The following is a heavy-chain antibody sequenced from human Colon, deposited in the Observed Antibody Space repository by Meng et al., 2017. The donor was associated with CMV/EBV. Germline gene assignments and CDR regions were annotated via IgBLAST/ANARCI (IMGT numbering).Heavy chain of an antibody. CDR3: TRGLRGPDY. D-gene: IGHD3-10*01. V-gene: IGHV3-30*04. CDR2: ISYDASNK. CDR1: GFTLNSYG. J-gene: IGHJ4*02. Sequence: GGSLRLSCAASGFTLNSYGFHWVRQAPGQGLEWVTFISYDASNKYYADSVKGRFTISRDNSENTLFLEMNSLRAEDTAVYYCTRGLRGPDYWGQGSLVTVSS.